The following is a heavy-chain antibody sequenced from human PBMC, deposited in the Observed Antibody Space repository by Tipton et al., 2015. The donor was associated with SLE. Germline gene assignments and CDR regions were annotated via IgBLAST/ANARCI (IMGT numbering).Heavy chain of an antibody. J-gene: IGHJ6*02. CDR3: AKNSGSYTASYYYYGMDV. Sequence: QLVQSGAEVKKPGASVKVSCKASGYTFTSYYMHWVRQAPGQGLEWMGIINPSGGSTSYAQKFQGRVTMTRDTSTSTVYMELSSLRSEDTAVYYCAKNSGSYTASYYYYGMDVWGQGTTVTVSS. CDR2: INPSGGST. CDR1: GYTFTSYY. V-gene: IGHV1-46*01. D-gene: IGHD1-26*01.